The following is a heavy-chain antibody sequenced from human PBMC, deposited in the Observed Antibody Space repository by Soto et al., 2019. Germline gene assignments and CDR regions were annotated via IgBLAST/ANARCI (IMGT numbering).Heavy chain of an antibody. CDR3: ARDHLYAFDI. CDR1: GFTFSSFS. Sequence: GGSLRLSCAASGFTFSSFSMNWVRQAPGKGLQWVSYIGSSGSNIHYADSVRGRFTISRDNAKNSLYLQMNSLRAEDTAVYYCARDHLYAFDIWGQGTMVTVS. V-gene: IGHV3-48*01. J-gene: IGHJ3*02. CDR2: IGSSGSNI.